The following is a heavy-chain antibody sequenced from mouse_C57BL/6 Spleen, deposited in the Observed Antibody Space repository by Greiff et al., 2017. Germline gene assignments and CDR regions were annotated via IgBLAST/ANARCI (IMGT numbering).Heavy chain of an antibody. V-gene: IGHV2-2*01. Sequence: VKVVESGPGLVQPSQSLSITCTVSGFSLTSYGVHWVRQSPGKGLGWLGVIWSGGSTDYNAAVISRLSINKDNYKIQFFFKINSLQADYTAIYYGARKDGYPYYYAMDYWGQGTSVTVSS. CDR2: IWSGGST. J-gene: IGHJ4*01. CDR3: ARKDGYPYYYAMDY. D-gene: IGHD2-3*01. CDR1: GFSLTSYG.